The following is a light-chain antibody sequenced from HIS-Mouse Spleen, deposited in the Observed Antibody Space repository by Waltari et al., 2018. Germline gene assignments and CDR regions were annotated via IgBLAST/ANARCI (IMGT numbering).Light chain of an antibody. CDR3: QQYNNWPPLT. CDR1: QSVSSN. Sequence: EIVMTQSPATLSVSPGESATPSCRASQSVSSNFAGYQQKPGQCPTLLIYGASTRATGIPARFSGSGSGTEFTLTISSMQSEDFAVYYCQQYNNWPPLTFGGGTKVEIK. J-gene: IGKJ4*01. V-gene: IGKV3-15*01. CDR2: GAS.